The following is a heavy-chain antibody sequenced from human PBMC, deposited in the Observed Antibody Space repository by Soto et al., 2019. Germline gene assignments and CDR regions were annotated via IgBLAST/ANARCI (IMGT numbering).Heavy chain of an antibody. V-gene: IGHV3-74*02. J-gene: IGHJ6*02. CDR2: IDDDGSST. Sequence: EVQLWESGGGLVQPGGSLRVSCAASGFDFSTYWMHWVRQAPGKGLEWVSRIDDDGSSTRYADSVKGRFTISRDNAKNMVYLEMNSLTTEDTAVYYCARRLELPLGASHYYYGMDVWGQGTTVTVSS. CDR3: ARRLELPLGASHYYYGMDV. CDR1: GFDFSTYW. D-gene: IGHD1-7*01.